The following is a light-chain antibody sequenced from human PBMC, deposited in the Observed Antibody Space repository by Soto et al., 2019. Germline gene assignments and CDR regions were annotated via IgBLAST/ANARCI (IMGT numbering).Light chain of an antibody. J-gene: IGKJ2*03. V-gene: IGKV3-20*01. CDR1: QSVSGRY. Sequence: EIVLTQSPGTLSLSPGETATLSCRASQSVSGRYLAWYQQKRRQAPKLLIFDASSRTTSIPDRFSRSGFATDLTLTISRLEPEDLAMYYCHQYGSSPPDSFGQGTKLEIK. CDR3: HQYGSSPPDS. CDR2: DAS.